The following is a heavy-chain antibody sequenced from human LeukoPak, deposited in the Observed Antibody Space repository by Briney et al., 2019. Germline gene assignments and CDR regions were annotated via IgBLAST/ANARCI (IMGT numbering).Heavy chain of an antibody. CDR3: ARARRIAAADY. Sequence: SETLSLTCAVSGYSISSGYYWGWIRQPPGKGLEWIGYIYYSGSTNYNPSLKSRVTISVDTSKNQFSLKLSSVTAADTAVYYCARARRIAAADYWGQGTLVTVSS. CDR2: IYYSGST. D-gene: IGHD6-13*01. V-gene: IGHV4-61*01. CDR1: GYSISSGYY. J-gene: IGHJ4*02.